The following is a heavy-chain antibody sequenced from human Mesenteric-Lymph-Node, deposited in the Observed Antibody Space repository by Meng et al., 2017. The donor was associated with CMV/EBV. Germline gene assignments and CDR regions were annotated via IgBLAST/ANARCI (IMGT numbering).Heavy chain of an antibody. CDR3: AHLIRGIMSF. D-gene: IGHD3-16*01. Sequence: LTCSFSGFSRTAGGVGLGWVRQPPGKALEWLALVYWDDDERYSPSMKTRLTITKDTAKNQVVLTMTNMDPVDTATYYCAHLIRGIMSFWGQGILVTVSS. CDR2: VYWDDDE. J-gene: IGHJ4*02. V-gene: IGHV2-5*02. CDR1: GFSRTAGGVG.